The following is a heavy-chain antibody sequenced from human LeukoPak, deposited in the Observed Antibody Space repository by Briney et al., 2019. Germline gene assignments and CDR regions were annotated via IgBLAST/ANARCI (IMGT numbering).Heavy chain of an antibody. Sequence: SETLSLTCTVSGGSISSSSYYWGWIRQPPGKGLEYIGSIYHSGSTYYNPSLKSRVTISVATSKNQFSLKLSSVTAADTAVYYCAIIAAGYWGQGTLVTVSS. J-gene: IGHJ4*02. CDR1: GGSISSSSYY. V-gene: IGHV4-39*01. CDR2: IYHSGST. D-gene: IGHD6-13*01. CDR3: AIIAAGY.